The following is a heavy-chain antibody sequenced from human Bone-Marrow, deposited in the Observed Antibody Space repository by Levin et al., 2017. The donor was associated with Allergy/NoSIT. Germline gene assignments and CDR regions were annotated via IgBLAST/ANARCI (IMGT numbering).Heavy chain of an antibody. D-gene: IGHD5-12*01. CDR3: ARGPLRGYTTADWFDP. Sequence: GESLKISCAASGFTFSSYGMHWVRQAPGKGLEWVAVIWYDGSNKYYADSVKGRFTISRDNSKNTLYLQMNSLRAEDTAVYYCARGPLRGYTTADWFDPWGQGTLVTVSS. CDR1: GFTFSSYG. J-gene: IGHJ5*02. CDR2: IWYDGSNK. V-gene: IGHV3-33*01.